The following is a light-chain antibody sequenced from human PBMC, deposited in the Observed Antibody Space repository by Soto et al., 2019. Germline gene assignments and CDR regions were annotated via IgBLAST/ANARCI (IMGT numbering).Light chain of an antibody. CDR2: DAS. CDR3: QQYDTLPRT. CDR1: QAISNY. J-gene: IGKJ2*01. Sequence: DIQMTQSPSSLSASVGDRVTITCQASQAISNYLNWYQQKPGKAPKLLIYDASNLETGVPSRFSGSGSGTDFTFTISSLQPEDIATYYCQQYDTLPRTFGQGTKLEIK. V-gene: IGKV1-33*01.